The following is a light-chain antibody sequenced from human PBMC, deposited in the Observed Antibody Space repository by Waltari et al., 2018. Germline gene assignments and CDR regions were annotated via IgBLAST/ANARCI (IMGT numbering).Light chain of an antibody. Sequence: EIVMTQSPATLSVSPGERATLSCRASQSVSSNLAWYQQKPGQAPRLLIYGASTMATGIPARFSGSGSGTEFTLTISSLQSEDFAVYYCQQYNNWPPPVTFGQGTKVEIK. CDR1: QSVSSN. CDR2: GAS. J-gene: IGKJ1*01. V-gene: IGKV3-15*01. CDR3: QQYNNWPPPVT.